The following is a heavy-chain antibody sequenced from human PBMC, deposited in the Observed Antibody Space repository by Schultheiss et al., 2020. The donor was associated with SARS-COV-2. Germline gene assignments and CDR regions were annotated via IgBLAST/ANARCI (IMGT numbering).Heavy chain of an antibody. V-gene: IGHV3-23*01. CDR1: GFIFSNYA. CDR2: ISSTGGTT. D-gene: IGHD2-2*01. Sequence: GESLKISCAASGFIFSNYAMNWVRQAPGKGLEWVSSISSTGGTTYYADSVKGRFTISRDNSKNTLYLQMNSLRAEDTAVYYCARNYCTTTSCRRVHFDYWGQGTLVTVSS. CDR3: ARNYCTTTSCRRVHFDY. J-gene: IGHJ4*02.